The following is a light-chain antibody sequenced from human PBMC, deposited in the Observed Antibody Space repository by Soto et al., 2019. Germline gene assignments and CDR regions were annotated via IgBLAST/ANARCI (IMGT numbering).Light chain of an antibody. CDR3: QQRSNS. J-gene: IGKJ4*01. Sequence: EIVLTQSPVTLSVSPGERATLSCRASQSVTNSYLAWYQQKPGQAPRLLIYDASTRATGIPPRFSGSGSGTDFTLTISSLEPEDFAVYYCQQRSNSFGGGTKVDIK. CDR1: QSVTNSY. V-gene: IGKV3D-20*02. CDR2: DAS.